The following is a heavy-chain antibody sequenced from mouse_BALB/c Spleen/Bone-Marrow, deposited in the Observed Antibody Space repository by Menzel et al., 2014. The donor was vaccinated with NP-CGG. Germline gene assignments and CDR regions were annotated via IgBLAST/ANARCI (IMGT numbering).Heavy chain of an antibody. V-gene: IGHV1S81*02. D-gene: IGHD2-12*01. J-gene: IGHJ4*01. CDR3: TRSRRAMDY. Sequence: VQLQQSGAELVKPGAPVKLSCKVSDHTFTRSYMYWVKQRPGQGLEWIGEINPSNGGTNFNEKFKSKATLTVDKSSSTAYMQLSSQTSEDSAVYYCTRSRRAMDYWGQGTSVTVSS. CDR1: DHTFTRSY. CDR2: INPSNGGT.